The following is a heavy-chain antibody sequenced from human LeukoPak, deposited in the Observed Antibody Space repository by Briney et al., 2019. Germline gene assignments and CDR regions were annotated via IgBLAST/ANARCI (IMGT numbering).Heavy chain of an antibody. J-gene: IGHJ4*02. Sequence: SQTLSLTCTVSGGSISSGGYYWSWIRQPPGKGLEWIGYIYYSGSTNYNPSLRGRVTISVDTSKNQFSLKLSSVTAADTAVYYCASGDYAVNYWGQGTLVTVSS. CDR3: ASGDYAVNY. CDR2: IYYSGST. V-gene: IGHV4-61*08. CDR1: GGSISSGGYY. D-gene: IGHD4-17*01.